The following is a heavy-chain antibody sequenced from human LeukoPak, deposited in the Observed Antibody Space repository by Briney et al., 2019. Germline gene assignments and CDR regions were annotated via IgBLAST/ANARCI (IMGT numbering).Heavy chain of an antibody. V-gene: IGHV1-2*02. Sequence: ASVKVSCKASGYTFTRYYMHWVRQAPGQGLEWMGWINPNSGGTNYAQKFQGRVTMTRDTSISTAYMELSRLRSDDTAVYYCARSHRITISQFDPWGQGTLVTVSS. CDR2: INPNSGGT. D-gene: IGHD3-9*01. CDR1: GYTFTRYY. J-gene: IGHJ5*02. CDR3: ARSHRITISQFDP.